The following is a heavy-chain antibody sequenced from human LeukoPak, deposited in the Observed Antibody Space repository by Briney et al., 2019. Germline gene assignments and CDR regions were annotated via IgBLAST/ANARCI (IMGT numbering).Heavy chain of an antibody. V-gene: IGHV4-4*02. D-gene: IGHD3-22*01. CDR2: IYHSGST. CDR3: ARAGAYYYDSSGYY. CDR1: GGSISSSNW. Sequence: PSGTLSLTCAVSGGSISSSNWWSWVRQPPGKGLEWIGEIYHSGSTNYNPSLKSRVTISVDKSKNQFSLKLSSVTAADTAVYYCARAGAYYYDSSGYYWGQGTLVTVSS. J-gene: IGHJ4*02.